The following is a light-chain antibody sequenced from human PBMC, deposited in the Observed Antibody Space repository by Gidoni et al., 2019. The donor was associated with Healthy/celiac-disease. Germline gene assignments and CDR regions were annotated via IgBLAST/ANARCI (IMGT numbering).Light chain of an antibody. V-gene: IGKV3-11*01. Sequence: EIVLTQSPATLSLSPGERATLSRRASQSVSSYLAWYQQKPGQAPRLLIYDASNRATGIPARFSGSGSGTDFTLTISSLEPEDFAVYYCQQRSNWPWTFXQXTKVEIK. J-gene: IGKJ1*01. CDR2: DAS. CDR3: QQRSNWPWT. CDR1: QSVSSY.